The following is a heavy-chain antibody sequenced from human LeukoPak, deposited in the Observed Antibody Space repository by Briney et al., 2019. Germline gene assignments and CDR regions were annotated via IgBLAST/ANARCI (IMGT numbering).Heavy chain of an antibody. CDR3: AKVPYSDYGSGRPPFMDV. J-gene: IGHJ4*02. D-gene: IGHD3-10*01. CDR2: LSDSGSST. Sequence: GGSLRLSCAASGFTFSNYAMSWVRQAPGRGLDWVSTLSDSGSSTYYADSVKGRFTISRDNSKNTLYLQMDSLRVEDTATYYCAKVPYSDYGSGRPPFMDVWGQGTLVTVSS. CDR1: GFTFSNYA. V-gene: IGHV3-23*01.